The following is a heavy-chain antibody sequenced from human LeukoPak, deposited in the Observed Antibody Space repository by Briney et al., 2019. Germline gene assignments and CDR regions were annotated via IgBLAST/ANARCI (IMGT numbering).Heavy chain of an antibody. Sequence: GASVKVSCKASGYTFTSYGISWVRQAPGQGLEWMGWISAYNGNTNYAQKLQGRVTMTTDTSTSTAYMELRSLRSDDTAVYYCARDRGYRANERNWYFDSWGRGTPVTVSS. V-gene: IGHV1-18*01. CDR3: ARDRGYRANERNWYFDS. D-gene: IGHD5-12*01. CDR1: GYTFTSYG. CDR2: ISAYNGNT. J-gene: IGHJ2*01.